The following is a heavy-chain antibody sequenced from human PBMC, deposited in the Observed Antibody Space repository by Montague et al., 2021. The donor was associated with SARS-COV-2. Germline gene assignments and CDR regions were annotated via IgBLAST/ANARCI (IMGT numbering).Heavy chain of an antibody. D-gene: IGHD2-2*01. CDR3: TREGYQVLWSDYYYYGMDV. V-gene: IGHV4-34*01. Sequence: SETLSLTCAVYGGSFSGYYWSWIRQPPGKGLGWTGEINHSGSTNYNPSLKSRVTISVDTSKNQFSLKLSSVTAADTAVYYCTREGYQVLWSDYYYYGMDVWGQGTTVTVSS. CDR2: INHSGST. J-gene: IGHJ6*02. CDR1: GGSFSGYY.